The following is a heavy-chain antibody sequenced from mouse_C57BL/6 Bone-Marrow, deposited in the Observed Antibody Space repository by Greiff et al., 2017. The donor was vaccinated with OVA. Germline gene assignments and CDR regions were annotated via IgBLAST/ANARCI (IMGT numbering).Heavy chain of an antibody. J-gene: IGHJ1*03. V-gene: IGHV10-1*01. CDR3: NYYGSSSYWYFDV. CDR2: IRSKSNNYAT. Sequence: EVQLVESGGGLVQPKGSLKLSCAASGFSFNTYAMNWVRQAPGKGLEWVARIRSKSNNYATYYADSVKDRFTISRDDSESMLYLQMNNLKTEDTAMYYCNYYGSSSYWYFDVWGTGTTVTVSS. D-gene: IGHD1-1*01. CDR1: GFSFNTYA.